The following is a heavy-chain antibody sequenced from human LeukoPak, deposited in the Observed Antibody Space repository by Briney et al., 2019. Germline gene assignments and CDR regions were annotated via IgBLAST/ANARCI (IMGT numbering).Heavy chain of an antibody. CDR3: AKGRDGYSLDY. D-gene: IGHD5-24*01. V-gene: IGHV3-33*06. Sequence: GGSLRLSCAASGFTFSSYGMHWVRQAPGKGLEWVAVIWYDGGNKYYADSVKGRFTISRDNSKNTLYLQINSLRAEDTAVYYCAKGRDGYSLDYWGQGTLVTVSS. J-gene: IGHJ4*02. CDR2: IWYDGGNK. CDR1: GFTFSSYG.